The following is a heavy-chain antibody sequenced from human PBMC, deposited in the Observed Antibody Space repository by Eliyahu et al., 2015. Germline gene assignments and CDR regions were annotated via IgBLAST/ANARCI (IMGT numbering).Heavy chain of an antibody. CDR1: GGSFSGYY. J-gene: IGHJ4*02. Sequence: QVQLQQWGAGLLKPSETLSLTCPVXGGSFSGYYWSWIRQPPGKGLEWIGEINHSGSTNYNPSLKSRVTISVDTSKNQFSLKLSSVTAADTAVYYCARGGGNEGFDYWGQGTLVTVSS. CDR3: ARGGGNEGFDY. D-gene: IGHD1-1*01. V-gene: IGHV4-34*01. CDR2: INHSGST.